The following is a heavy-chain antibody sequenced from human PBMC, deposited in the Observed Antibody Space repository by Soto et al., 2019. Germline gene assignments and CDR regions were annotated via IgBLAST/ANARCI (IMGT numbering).Heavy chain of an antibody. J-gene: IGHJ6*02. Sequence: GGSLRLSCVASGFTFSSYGMNWVRQGPGKGLEWLSFISKSGTTTYYADSVKGRFTISRDNAKNSLYLQMNSLRDEDMAVYYCARDGYCVGSSCSFLHDVWGQGTTVTVSS. CDR3: ARDGYCVGSSCSFLHDV. V-gene: IGHV3-48*02. CDR1: GFTFSSYG. CDR2: ISKSGTTT. D-gene: IGHD2-21*01.